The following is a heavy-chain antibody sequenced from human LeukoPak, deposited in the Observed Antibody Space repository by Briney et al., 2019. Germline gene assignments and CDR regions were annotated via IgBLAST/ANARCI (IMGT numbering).Heavy chain of an antibody. Sequence: SETLSLTCTVSGGSINNYYWSWIRQPAGKGLEWIGRIYTRGSTNYNPSLKSRVTMSVDTSKNQSSLKLSSVTAADTAVYYCARGRYCSADICSGGDAFDIWGQGTMVSVSS. CDR2: IYTRGST. J-gene: IGHJ3*02. CDR1: GGSINNYY. CDR3: ARGRYCSADICSGGDAFDI. D-gene: IGHD2-15*01. V-gene: IGHV4-4*07.